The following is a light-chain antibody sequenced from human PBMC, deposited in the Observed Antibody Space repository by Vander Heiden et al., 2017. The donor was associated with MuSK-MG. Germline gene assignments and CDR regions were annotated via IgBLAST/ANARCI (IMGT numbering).Light chain of an antibody. V-gene: IGLV3-1*01. CDR3: QAWDSSNVV. CDR2: QDS. J-gene: IGLJ2*01. CDR1: KLGDKY. Sequence: SSELTQPPSVSVSPGRTASITCSGDKLGDKYACWYQQKPGQSPVLVIYQDSKRPSGIPERFSGSNSGNTATLTISGTQAMDEADYYCQAWDSSNVVFGGGTKLTVL.